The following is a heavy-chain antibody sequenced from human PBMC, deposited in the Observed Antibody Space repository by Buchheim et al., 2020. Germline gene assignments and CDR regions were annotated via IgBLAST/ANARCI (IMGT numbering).Heavy chain of an antibody. J-gene: IGHJ6*02. V-gene: IGHV3-23*01. CDR2: ITGGGVTT. Sequence: EVQLLESGGDLVQPGGSLRLSCAGSGFTSINHALSWVRQAPGKGLEWVSSITGGGVTTYYADSVKGRFTISRDNSRSTLYLQMNSLRAEDTATYFCTRSMAVAGYSFYYYGMDVWGPGTT. D-gene: IGHD6-19*01. CDR3: TRSMAVAGYSFYYYGMDV. CDR1: GFTSINHA.